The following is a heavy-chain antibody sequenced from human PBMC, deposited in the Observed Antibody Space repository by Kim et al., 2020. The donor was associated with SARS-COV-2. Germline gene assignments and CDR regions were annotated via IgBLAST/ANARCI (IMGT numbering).Heavy chain of an antibody. V-gene: IGHV3-7*03. CDR2: IKQDGSEK. D-gene: IGHD6-13*01. CDR3: ARDQISAAGNYYYYGMDV. J-gene: IGHJ6*02. CDR1: GFTFSSYW. Sequence: GGSLRLSCAASGFTFSSYWMSWVRQAPGKGLEWVANIKQDGSEKYYVDSVKGRFTISRDNAKNSLYLQMNSLRAEDTAVYYWARDQISAAGNYYYYGMDVWGQGATVTV.